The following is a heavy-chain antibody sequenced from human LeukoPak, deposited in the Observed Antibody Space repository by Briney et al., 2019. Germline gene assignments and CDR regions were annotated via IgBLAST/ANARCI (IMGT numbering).Heavy chain of an antibody. J-gene: IGHJ4*02. CDR1: GFTFSSFP. CDR3: AKRFPSGPLDY. Sequence: GGSLRLSCAASGFTFSSFPMSWVRQSPGKGLEWVSSVSGSGTITYYEDSVKGRFTISRDNSKSTLFLQMNSLRADDTGVYYCAKRFPSGPLDYWGQGTLVTVSS. CDR2: VSGSGTIT. D-gene: IGHD6-19*01. V-gene: IGHV3-23*01.